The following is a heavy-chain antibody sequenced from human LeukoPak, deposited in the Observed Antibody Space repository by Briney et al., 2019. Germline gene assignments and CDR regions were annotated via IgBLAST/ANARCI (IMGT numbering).Heavy chain of an antibody. V-gene: IGHV1-18*01. J-gene: IGHJ6*03. CDR3: ARDRPIVRAPEVGYYYYMDV. D-gene: IGHD1-26*01. CDR2: ISAYNGNT. CDR1: GYTFTSYG. Sequence: ASVKVSCKASGYTFTSYGISWVRQAPGQGLEWMGWISAYNGNTNYAQKLQGRVTMTTDTSTSTAYMELRSLRSDDTAVYYCARDRPIVRAPEVGYYYYMDVWGKGTTVTVSS.